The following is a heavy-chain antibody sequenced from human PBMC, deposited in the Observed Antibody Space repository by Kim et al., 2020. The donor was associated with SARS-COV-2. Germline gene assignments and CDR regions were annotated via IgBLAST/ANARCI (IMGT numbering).Heavy chain of an antibody. V-gene: IGHV3-33*01. J-gene: IGHJ6*02. CDR1: GFTFSSYG. CDR3: ARGIGGYDWQTGYSYGTDYYYGMDV. D-gene: IGHD5-18*01. Sequence: GGSLRLSCAASGFTFSSYGMHWVRQAPGKGLEWVAVIWYDGSNKYYADSVKGRFTISRDNSKNTLYLQMNSLRAEDTAVYYCARGIGGYDWQTGYSYGTDYYYGMDVWGQGTTVTVSS. CDR2: IWYDGSNK.